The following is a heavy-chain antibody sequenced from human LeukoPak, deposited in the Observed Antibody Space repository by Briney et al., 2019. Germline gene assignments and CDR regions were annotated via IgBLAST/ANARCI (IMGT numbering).Heavy chain of an antibody. V-gene: IGHV4-59*08. J-gene: IGHJ4*02. CDR1: GGSISGHY. CDR2: VSYSGTT. Sequence: PSETLSLTCTVSGGSISGHYWSWIRQPPGKGLEWIGHVSYSGTTKYNAPLKSRVTISVDTSKSQFSLRLNSVTAADTSVYYCARQWGANGYGYFDYWGQGTLVTVSS. D-gene: IGHD5-12*01. CDR3: ARQWGANGYGYFDY.